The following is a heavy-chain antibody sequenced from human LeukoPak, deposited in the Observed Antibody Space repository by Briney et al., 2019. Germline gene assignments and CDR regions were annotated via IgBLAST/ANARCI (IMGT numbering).Heavy chain of an antibody. Sequence: GGSLRLSCAASGFTVSNNYMSWVRQAPGKALEWVSVIYSGGKTFYADSVKGQFTISRDSSINTLFLEMNSLGLEDAAVYYCARHTPSTFDFWGQGVVVAVSA. CDR3: ARHTPSTFDF. CDR1: GFTVSNNY. J-gene: IGHJ4*02. CDR2: IYSGGKT. V-gene: IGHV3-66*02.